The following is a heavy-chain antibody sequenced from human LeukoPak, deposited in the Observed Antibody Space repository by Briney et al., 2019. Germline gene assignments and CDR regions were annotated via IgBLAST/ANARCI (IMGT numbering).Heavy chain of an antibody. Sequence: GGSLTLSCAASGFSFSNSWMTWVRQSPGKGLAWVANMNQDGSATYHVDSVKGRFTISRDNARNSLYLQMNSLRAEDTAVYYCARDPAYGALDYWGQGTLVTVPS. CDR1: GFSFSNSW. J-gene: IGHJ4*02. CDR2: MNQDGSAT. D-gene: IGHD4-17*01. V-gene: IGHV3-7*01. CDR3: ARDPAYGALDY.